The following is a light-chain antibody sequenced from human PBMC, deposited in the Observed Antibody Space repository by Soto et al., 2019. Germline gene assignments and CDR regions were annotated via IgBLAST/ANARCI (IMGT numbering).Light chain of an antibody. CDR2: DAS. CDR3: QQYNSYRT. V-gene: IGKV1-5*01. J-gene: IGKJ1*01. CDR1: QSISSW. Sequence: DIQMTQSPSTLSASVGDRVTITCRASQSISSWLAWYQQKPGKAPKLLIYDASSLESGVPSRVIGSGSGTECTLTISILQPDEFATYYCQQYNSYRTFGQGTKVEIK.